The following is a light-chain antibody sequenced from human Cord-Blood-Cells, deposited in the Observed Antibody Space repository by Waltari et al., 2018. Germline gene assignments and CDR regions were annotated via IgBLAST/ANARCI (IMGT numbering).Light chain of an antibody. Sequence: EIVLTQSPATLSLSPGERATLSCRARQSVSSYLAWYQQKPGQAPSLLIYDASNRATGIPARFSGSGSGTDFTLTISSLEPEDFAVYYCQQRSNWPGFTFGPGTKVDIK. CDR3: QQRSNWPGFT. V-gene: IGKV3-11*01. CDR2: DAS. CDR1: QSVSSY. J-gene: IGKJ3*01.